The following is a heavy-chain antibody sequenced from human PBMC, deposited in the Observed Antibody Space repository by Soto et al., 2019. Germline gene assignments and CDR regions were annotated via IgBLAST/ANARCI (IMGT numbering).Heavy chain of an antibody. Sequence: SETLSLTCTVSGGSISSSSYYWGWIRQPPGKGLEWIGNVYYGGSTYYNPSLKSRVTISVETSKSQFSLKLSSVTAVDTAVYYCAGGDYYHSSGYYFYYYTMDVWGQGTTVTVSS. D-gene: IGHD3-22*01. J-gene: IGHJ6*02. CDR1: GGSISSSSYY. CDR2: VYYGGST. V-gene: IGHV4-39*01. CDR3: AGGDYYHSSGYYFYYYTMDV.